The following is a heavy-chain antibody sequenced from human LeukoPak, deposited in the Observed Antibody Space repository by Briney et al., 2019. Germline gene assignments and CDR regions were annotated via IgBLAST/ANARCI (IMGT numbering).Heavy chain of an antibody. V-gene: IGHV3-73*01. CDR3: TTVAMATTSGFDY. D-gene: IGHD5-24*01. CDR2: VRSKANSYAT. CDR1: GFTFSDSG. J-gene: IGHJ4*02. Sequence: GGSLRLSCAASGFTFSDSGTHWVRQASGKGLEWVGRVRSKANSYATAYAASVRGRFTISRDDSKNTAFLQMKSLKTDDTAVYYCTTVAMATTSGFDYWGQGTQVTVSS.